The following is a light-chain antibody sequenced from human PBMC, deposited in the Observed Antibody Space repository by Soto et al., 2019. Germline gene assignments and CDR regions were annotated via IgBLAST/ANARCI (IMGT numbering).Light chain of an antibody. Sequence: DIQMTQSPSTMSPPLGRRGTLTCRASQSISSWLAWYQQKPGKAPHLLMCDASTLESGVSSRFSGSGSGTEFTLTISSLQAAEFATYYCQQYNTYPWTFGQGTKVDIK. J-gene: IGKJ1*01. CDR3: QQYNTYPWT. V-gene: IGKV1-5*01. CDR2: DAS. CDR1: QSISSW.